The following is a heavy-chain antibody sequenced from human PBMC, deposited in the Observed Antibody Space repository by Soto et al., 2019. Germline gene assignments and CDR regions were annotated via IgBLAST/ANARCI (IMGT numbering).Heavy chain of an antibody. J-gene: IGHJ4*02. CDR3: ARGVVVAATPFDY. D-gene: IGHD2-15*01. CDR2: ISSSSSYT. Sequence: QVQLVESGGGLVKPGGSLRLSCAASGFTFSDYYMSWIRQAPGKGLEWVSYISSSSSYTNYADSVKGRFTISRDNAKNSLYLQMNSLRAEDTAVYYCARGVVVAATPFDYWGQGTLVTVSS. CDR1: GFTFSDYY. V-gene: IGHV3-11*05.